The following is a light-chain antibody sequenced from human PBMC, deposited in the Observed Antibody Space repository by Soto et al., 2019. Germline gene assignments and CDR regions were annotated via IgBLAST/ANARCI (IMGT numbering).Light chain of an antibody. Sequence: DIQITQSPSILSASVGDRVTITCRASQSISSWLAWYQQKPGKAPKLLIYDASSLESGVPSRFSGSGSGTEFTLTISSLQPDDFATYYCQQYNSYSWTFGQGTKV. V-gene: IGKV1-5*01. J-gene: IGKJ1*01. CDR2: DAS. CDR3: QQYNSYSWT. CDR1: QSISSW.